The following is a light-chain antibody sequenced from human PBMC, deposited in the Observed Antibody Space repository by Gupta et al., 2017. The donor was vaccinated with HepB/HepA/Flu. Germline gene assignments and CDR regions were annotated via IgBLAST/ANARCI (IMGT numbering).Light chain of an antibody. CDR2: LGP. CDR1: PSLLHSSGYYS. Sequence: IVLTQSPPSLPVTPGEPASISSRSSPSLLHSSGYYSSDWYLQTPGHSQQLLIYLGPNRAAGVPERFSGRGSGTDFTLKISRGEAEDVGVYYCMQARQTPPWTFGEGTKVETK. CDR3: MQARQTPPWT. V-gene: IGKV2-28*01. J-gene: IGKJ1*01.